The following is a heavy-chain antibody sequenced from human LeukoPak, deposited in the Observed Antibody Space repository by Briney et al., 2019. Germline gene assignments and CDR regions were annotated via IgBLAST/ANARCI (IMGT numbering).Heavy chain of an antibody. V-gene: IGHV3-33*01. CDR1: GFTFSSYG. CDR3: ARDLLAGRFDY. CDR2: IWYDGSNK. J-gene: IGHJ4*02. Sequence: GGSLRLSCAASGFTFSSYGMHWVRQAPGKGLEWVAVIWYDGSNKYYADSVKGRFTISRDNSKNTLYLQMNSLRAEDTAVYYCARDLLAGRFDYWGQGTLVTVSS. D-gene: IGHD3-9*01.